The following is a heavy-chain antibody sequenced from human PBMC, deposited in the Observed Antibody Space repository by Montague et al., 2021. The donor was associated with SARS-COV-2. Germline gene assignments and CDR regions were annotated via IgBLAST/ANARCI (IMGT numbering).Heavy chain of an antibody. Sequence: SLRLSCAASGFNFGNYWMTWVRQAPGEGLEWAANIKQDGSEKYYGDSVKGRFTISRDNAKNSVYLQMNSLRVEDAAVYYCAGSNSGLDSGDLWGQGTLVTVSS. V-gene: IGHV3-7*01. CDR1: GFNFGNYW. CDR2: IKQDGSEK. J-gene: IGHJ5*02. CDR3: AGSNSGLDSGDL. D-gene: IGHD5-12*01.